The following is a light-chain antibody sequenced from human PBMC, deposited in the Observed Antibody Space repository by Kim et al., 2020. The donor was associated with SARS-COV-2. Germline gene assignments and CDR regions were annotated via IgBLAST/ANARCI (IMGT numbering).Light chain of an antibody. CDR2: YDS. J-gene: IGLJ2*01. Sequence: SYELTQPPSVSVAPGKTARITCGGNNIGSKSVHWYQQKPGQAPVLVIYYDSDRPSGIPERFSGSNSGNTATLTISRVEAGDEADYYCQGWDSSSDHQDVV. CDR3: QGWDSSSDHQDVV. CDR1: NIGSKS. V-gene: IGLV3-21*04.